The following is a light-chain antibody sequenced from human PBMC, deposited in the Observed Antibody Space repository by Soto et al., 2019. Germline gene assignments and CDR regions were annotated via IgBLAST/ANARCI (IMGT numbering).Light chain of an antibody. J-gene: IGKJ1*01. Sequence: EIVLTQSPGTLSLSPGERATLSCRASESVASSYLAWYQQKPGQAPRLLIYGASSRATGIPDRFSGRGSGTDFTPTISRLEPEDFAVYYCQQYGSSPWAFGPGTKVDIK. V-gene: IGKV3-20*01. CDR2: GAS. CDR1: ESVASSY. CDR3: QQYGSSPWA.